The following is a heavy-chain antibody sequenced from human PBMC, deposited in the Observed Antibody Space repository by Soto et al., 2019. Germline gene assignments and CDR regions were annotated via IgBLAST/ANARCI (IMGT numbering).Heavy chain of an antibody. D-gene: IGHD3-3*01. Sequence: GCLLLSCAASGFTFSSYAMVGVRQAPGKGLEWVSTITANSGSTAYGDSVKGRFTISRDNSKSTLYLQMNSLRVEDKAAYYCAKSPEWPNRYFDYWGQGTLVTVYS. CDR2: ITANSGST. V-gene: IGHV3-23*01. CDR1: GFTFSSYA. J-gene: IGHJ4*02. CDR3: AKSPEWPNRYFDY.